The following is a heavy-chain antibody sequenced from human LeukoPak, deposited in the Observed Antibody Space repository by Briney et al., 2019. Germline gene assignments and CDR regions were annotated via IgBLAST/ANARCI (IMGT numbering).Heavy chain of an antibody. J-gene: IGHJ4*02. CDR1: GFTFSNYA. V-gene: IGHV3-64D*09. CDR3: VKVGYTSSSAYLDY. Sequence: GGSLRLSCSASGFTFSNYAMHWVRQAPGKGLEYVSAISSNGGSTFYADSVKGRFTISRDDSKNTLYLQMSSLRVEDTAIYYCVKVGYTSSSAYLDYWGQGTLVTVSS. CDR2: ISSNGGST. D-gene: IGHD6-6*01.